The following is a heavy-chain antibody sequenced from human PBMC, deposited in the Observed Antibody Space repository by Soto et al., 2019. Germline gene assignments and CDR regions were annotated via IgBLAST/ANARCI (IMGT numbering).Heavy chain of an antibody. CDR1: GGSISSSSYY. J-gene: IGHJ5*02. CDR3: ARHGXSWDTGMPANWFHP. D-gene: IGHD5-18*01. Sequence: PSETLSLTCTVSGGSISSSSYYWGWIRQPPGKGLEWIGSIYYSGSTYYNPSLKSRVTISVDKSKNQFSLKLSSVTAADTAVYYCARHGXSWDTGMPANWFHPSGQGTLVTVSS. V-gene: IGHV4-39*01. CDR2: IYYSGST.